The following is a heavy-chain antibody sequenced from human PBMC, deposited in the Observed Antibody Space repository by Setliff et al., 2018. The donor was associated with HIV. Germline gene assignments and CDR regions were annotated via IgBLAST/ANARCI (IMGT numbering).Heavy chain of an antibody. CDR3: ANLRGEEAGNFYYFYFGLDV. V-gene: IGHV1-69*13. D-gene: IGHD2-21*02. CDR1: GGSLRSLS. CDR2: TIPKFGTS. J-gene: IGHJ6*02. Sequence: SVKVSCKASGGSLRSLSINWVRQAPGQGLGWMAGTIPKFGTSNYAHKFQGRMTITADESTSTAYMELTGLRSEDTAVYYCANLRGEEAGNFYYFYFGLDVWGQGTTVTVSS.